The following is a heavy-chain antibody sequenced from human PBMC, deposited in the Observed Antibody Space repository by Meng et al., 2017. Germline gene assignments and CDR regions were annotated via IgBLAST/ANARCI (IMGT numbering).Heavy chain of an antibody. Sequence: ELVQSGAAVKTPGASVKVSCKASGYTFTGYYMHWLRQAPGQGLEWMGRINPNSGGTNYAQKFQGRVTMTRDTSISTAYMELSRLRSDDTAVYYCARDLGGYCSSTSCYASNWFDPWGQGTLVTVSS. D-gene: IGHD2-2*01. V-gene: IGHV1-2*06. CDR3: ARDLGGYCSSTSCYASNWFDP. J-gene: IGHJ5*02. CDR1: GYTFTGYY. CDR2: INPNSGGT.